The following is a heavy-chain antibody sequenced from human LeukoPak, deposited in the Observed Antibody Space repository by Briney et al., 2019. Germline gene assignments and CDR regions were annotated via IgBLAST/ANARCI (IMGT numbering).Heavy chain of an antibody. CDR3: ARIVPPNQTPPPYYDFWSGYCHFDY. CDR1: GGSISSSSYY. V-gene: IGHV4-39*01. CDR2: IYYNGST. J-gene: IGHJ4*02. D-gene: IGHD3-3*01. Sequence: SETLSLTCTVCGGSISSSSYYWGWIRQPPGKGLEWIGRIYYNGSTYYNPSLKSRVTISVDTSKNQFSLKLSSVTAADTAVYFCARIVPPNQTPPPYYDFWSGYCHFDYWGQGTLVTVSS.